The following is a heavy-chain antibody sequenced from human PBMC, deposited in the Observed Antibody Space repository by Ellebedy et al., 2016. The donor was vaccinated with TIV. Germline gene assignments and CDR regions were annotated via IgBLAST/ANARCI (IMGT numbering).Heavy chain of an antibody. J-gene: IGHJ6*02. Sequence: GGSLRLXCAASGFPFSSYAFTWVRQAPGKGLEWVSAISGSGGSTYYADSVKGRFTISRDNSKNTLYLQMNSLRAEDTAVYYCAKGTGIAAAGSIHYYYGMDVWGQGTTVTVSS. D-gene: IGHD6-13*01. CDR1: GFPFSSYA. CDR3: AKGTGIAAAGSIHYYYGMDV. CDR2: ISGSGGST. V-gene: IGHV3-23*01.